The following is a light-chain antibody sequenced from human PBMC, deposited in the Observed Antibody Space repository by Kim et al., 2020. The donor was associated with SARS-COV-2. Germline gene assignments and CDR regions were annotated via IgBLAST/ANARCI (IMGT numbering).Light chain of an antibody. J-gene: IGKJ2*01. CDR3: QHYISFPYT. CDR2: LAS. Sequence: ASVGDRVSITYRASQTISTWLAWYQQKPGKAPKLLLCLASTLESGVPSRFSGSGSGTEFNLAIDSLQPDDFATYYCQHYISFPYTFGQGTKLEI. CDR1: QTISTW. V-gene: IGKV1-5*03.